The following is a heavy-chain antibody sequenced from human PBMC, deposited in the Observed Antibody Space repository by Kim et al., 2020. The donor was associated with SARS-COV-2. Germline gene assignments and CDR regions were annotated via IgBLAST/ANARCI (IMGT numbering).Heavy chain of an antibody. CDR3: VKSGQLDV. CDR2: GAYT. J-gene: IGHJ6*02. V-gene: IGHV3-23*01. D-gene: IGHD1-1*01. Sequence: GAYTYYVDAVKGRFTISRDNSKNTLSLQMNSLRAEDTAVYYCVKSGQLDVWGRGTTVTVSS.